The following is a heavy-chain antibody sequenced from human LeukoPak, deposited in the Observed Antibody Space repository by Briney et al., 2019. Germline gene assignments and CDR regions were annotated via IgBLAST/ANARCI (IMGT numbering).Heavy chain of an antibody. CDR1: GYTFTSYG. CDR2: ISAYNGNT. Sequence: ASVKVSCKASGYTFTSYGISWVRQAPGQGLEWMGWISAYNGNTNYAQKLQGRVTMTTDTSTSTAYMELRSLRSDDTAGYYCARAGRGYSYGYSDYWGQGTLVTVSS. CDR3: ARAGRGYSYGYSDY. D-gene: IGHD5-18*01. J-gene: IGHJ4*02. V-gene: IGHV1-18*01.